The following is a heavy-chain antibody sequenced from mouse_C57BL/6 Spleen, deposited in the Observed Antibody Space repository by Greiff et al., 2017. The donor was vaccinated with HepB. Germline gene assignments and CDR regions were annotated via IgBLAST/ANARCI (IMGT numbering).Heavy chain of an antibody. CDR2: ISYDGSN. J-gene: IGHJ2*01. D-gene: IGHD2-4*01. CDR1: GYSITSGYY. Sequence: DVQLQESGPGLVKPSQSLSLTCSVTGYSITSGYYWNWIRQFPGNKLEWMGYISYDGSNNYNPSLKNRISITRDTSKNQFFLKLNSVTTEDTATYYCASQEDYDAFDYWGQGTTLTVSS. CDR3: ASQEDYDAFDY. V-gene: IGHV3-6*01.